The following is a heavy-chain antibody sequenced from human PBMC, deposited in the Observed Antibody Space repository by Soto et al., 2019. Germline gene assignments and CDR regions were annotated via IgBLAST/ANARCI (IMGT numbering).Heavy chain of an antibody. CDR3: ARCFMGSGYFHYYYYYGMDV. J-gene: IGHJ6*02. Sequence: PLETLSLTCAVSGYSISSGYYLGWIRQPPGKGLEWIGSIYHSGSTYYNPSLKSRVTISVDTSKNQFSLKLSSVTAADTAVYYCARCFMGSGYFHYYYYYGMDVWGQGTTVTAP. D-gene: IGHD3-3*01. CDR1: GYSISSGYY. CDR2: IYHSGST. V-gene: IGHV4-38-2*01.